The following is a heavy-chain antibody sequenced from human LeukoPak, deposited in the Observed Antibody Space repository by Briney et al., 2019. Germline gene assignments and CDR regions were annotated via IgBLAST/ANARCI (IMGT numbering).Heavy chain of an antibody. J-gene: IGHJ4*02. Sequence: PGGSLRLSCAASGFTVSSNYMSWVRQAPGKGLEWVTFIRHDGSDKYYGDSVQGRFTISRDNFKNTLYLQMSSLTAEDTAVYYCAKSPGMGASGNLCDKWGQGTLVTVSS. V-gene: IGHV3-30*02. CDR1: GFTVSSNY. CDR3: AKSPGMGASGNLCDK. D-gene: IGHD6-13*01. CDR2: IRHDGSDK.